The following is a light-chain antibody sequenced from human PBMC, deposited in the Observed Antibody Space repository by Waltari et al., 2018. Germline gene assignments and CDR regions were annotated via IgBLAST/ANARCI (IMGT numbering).Light chain of an antibody. V-gene: IGKV3-15*01. Sequence: EIVMTQSPAILSVSRGERATLSCRASQRVSSNLAWYQQKPGRAPRLLIYGTSTRATGTPARFSGSGTGTEFTLTISSMESEDFAVYYCQQYNKWRTFGQGTKVEIK. CDR2: GTS. J-gene: IGKJ1*01. CDR1: QRVSSN. CDR3: QQYNKWRT.